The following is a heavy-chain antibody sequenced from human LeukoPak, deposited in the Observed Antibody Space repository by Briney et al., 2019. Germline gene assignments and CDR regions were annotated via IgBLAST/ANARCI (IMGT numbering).Heavy chain of an antibody. CDR2: ITWDGGNI. CDR3: AKGYTF. Sequence: GGSLRLSCVTSGFTFGDYTTQWVRRVPGKGLEWLSGITWDGGNIAYADSVKGRFTISRDNAKSPLYLQMNSLRNEDMAFYFCAKGYTFWGQGTLVTVSS. CDR1: GFTFGDYT. V-gene: IGHV3-9*03. D-gene: IGHD5-18*01. J-gene: IGHJ4*02.